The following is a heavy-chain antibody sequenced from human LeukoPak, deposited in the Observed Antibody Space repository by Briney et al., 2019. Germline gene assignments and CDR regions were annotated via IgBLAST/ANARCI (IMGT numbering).Heavy chain of an antibody. J-gene: IGHJ4*01. Sequence: SETLSLTCTVSGGSISSSSYYWGWIRQPPGKGLEWIGSIYYSGSTYYNPSLKSRVTISVDTSKNQFSLKLSSVTAADTAVYYCARGRQRQQLVNFHGYWGHGTLVTVSS. V-gene: IGHV4-39*07. CDR3: ARGRQRQQLVNFHGY. CDR2: IYYSGST. CDR1: GGSISSSSYY. D-gene: IGHD6-13*01.